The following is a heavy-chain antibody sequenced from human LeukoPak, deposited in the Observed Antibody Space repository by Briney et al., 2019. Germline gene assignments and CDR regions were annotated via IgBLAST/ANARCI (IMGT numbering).Heavy chain of an antibody. CDR3: ARDQYDTWSRRGNFDS. J-gene: IGHJ4*02. CDR2: IKLDGSEK. CDR1: GFTVSSYA. Sequence: PGGSLRLSCAASGFTVSSYAMHWVRQAPGKGLEWVANIKLDGSEKNYVDSVKGRFTISRDNTKNSLYLQMNSLRAEDTAVFYCARDQYDTWSRRGNFDSWGQGTLVIVSS. V-gene: IGHV3-7*03. D-gene: IGHD3/OR15-3a*01.